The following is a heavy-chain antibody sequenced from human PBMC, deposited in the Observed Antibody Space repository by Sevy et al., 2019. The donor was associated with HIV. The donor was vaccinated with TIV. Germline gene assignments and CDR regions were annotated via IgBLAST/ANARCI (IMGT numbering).Heavy chain of an antibody. D-gene: IGHD2-15*01. CDR1: GFSFSSYW. J-gene: IGHJ4*02. CDR2: IKEDGSMI. Sequence: GGSLRLSCEASGFSFSSYWMSWVRQAPGKGLEWVANIKEDGSMIYYVDSVKARFTISRANAKNSVYLQMTSLRAEDAAVYYCVVAIGAAGSYWGQGTLVTVSS. V-gene: IGHV3-7*01. CDR3: VVAIGAAGSY.